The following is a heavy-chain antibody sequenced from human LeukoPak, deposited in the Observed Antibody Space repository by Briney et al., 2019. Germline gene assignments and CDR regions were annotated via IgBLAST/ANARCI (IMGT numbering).Heavy chain of an antibody. CDR2: INAGNGNT. D-gene: IGHD3-10*01. J-gene: IGHJ4*02. V-gene: IGHV1-3*03. CDR3: AREVPNYCGSGSYYDY. Sequence: ASVKVSCKASGYTFSSYAVHWVRQAPGQRLEWMGWINAGNGNTKYSQEFQGRVTITRDTSASTAYMELSSLRSEDMAVYYCAREVPNYCGSGSYYDYWGRGTLVTVSS. CDR1: GYTFSSYA.